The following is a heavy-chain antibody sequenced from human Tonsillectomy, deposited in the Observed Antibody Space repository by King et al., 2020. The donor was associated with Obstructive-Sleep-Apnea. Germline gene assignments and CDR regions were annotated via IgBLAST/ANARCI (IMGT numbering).Heavy chain of an antibody. J-gene: IGHJ4*02. CDR2: ISAYNGNT. V-gene: IGHV1-18*01. D-gene: IGHD5-18*01. Sequence: VQLVQSGAEVKKPGASVKVSCKASDDIFSTYGISWVRQAPGQGLEWMGWISAYNGNTNYAQKFQGRVSMTTDTSTSTAYMELRSLRSDDTAEYYCARGSVDTAGDWGQGTLVIVSS. CDR1: DDIFSTYG. CDR3: ARGSVDTAGD.